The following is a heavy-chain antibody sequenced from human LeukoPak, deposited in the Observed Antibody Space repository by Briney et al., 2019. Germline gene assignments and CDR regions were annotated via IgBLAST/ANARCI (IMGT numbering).Heavy chain of an antibody. V-gene: IGHV3-7*01. J-gene: IGHJ6*03. Sequence: GGSLRLSCAASGFTFSSYWTSWVRQAPGKGLEWVANIKQDGSEKYYVDSVKGRFTISRDNAKNSLYLQMNSLGAENTAVYYCASTRYGDYTWARWWDSYYYYMDVWGKGTTVTVSS. CDR2: IKQDGSEK. CDR3: ASTRYGDYTWARWWDSYYYYMDV. CDR1: GFTFSSYW. D-gene: IGHD4-17*01.